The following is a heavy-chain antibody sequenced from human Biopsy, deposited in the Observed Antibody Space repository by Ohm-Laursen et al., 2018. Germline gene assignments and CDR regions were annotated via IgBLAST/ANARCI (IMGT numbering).Heavy chain of an antibody. CDR2: NIPILGTG. CDR1: GGTFINYG. D-gene: IGHD3-9*01. Sequence: SAKVSCKAPGGTFINYGVNWVRQAPGQGLEWLGGNIPILGTGNYAQKFQDRVTVAADTSTSTATMELRSLRSDDTAVYYCATKLTGYFHHWGQGTLVIVSS. V-gene: IGHV1-69*06. CDR3: ATKLTGYFHH. J-gene: IGHJ1*01.